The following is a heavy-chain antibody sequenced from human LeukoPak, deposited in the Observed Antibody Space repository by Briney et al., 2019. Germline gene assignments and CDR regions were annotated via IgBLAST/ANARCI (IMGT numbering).Heavy chain of an antibody. CDR1: GFTFSSYE. CDR2: ISSSGSTI. CDR3: AAEGGGCYGTDY. V-gene: IGHV3-48*03. D-gene: IGHD2-15*01. Sequence: PGGSLRLSCAASGFTFSSYEMNWVRQAPGKGLEWVSYISSSGSTIYYADSVKGRFTISRDNAKNSLYLQMNSLRAEDTAVYYCAAEGGGCYGTDYWGQGTVVPVSS. J-gene: IGHJ4*02.